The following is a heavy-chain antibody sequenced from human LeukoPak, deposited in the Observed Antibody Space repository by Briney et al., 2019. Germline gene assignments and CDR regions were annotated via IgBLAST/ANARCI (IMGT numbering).Heavy chain of an antibody. CDR3: ARGVGLPGFWGY. V-gene: IGHV3-21*01. CDR1: GFTFSSYS. J-gene: IGHJ4*02. D-gene: IGHD3-16*01. CDR2: ISSSSSYI. Sequence: GGSLRPSCAASGFTFSSYSMNWVRQAPGKGLEWVSSISSSSSYIYYADSVKGRFTISRDNAKNSLYLQMNSLRAEDTAVYYCARGVGLPGFWGYWGQGTLVTVSS.